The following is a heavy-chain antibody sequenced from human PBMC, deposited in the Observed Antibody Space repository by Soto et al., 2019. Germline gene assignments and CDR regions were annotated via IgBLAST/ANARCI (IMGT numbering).Heavy chain of an antibody. D-gene: IGHD3-22*01. CDR3: AKLRDSSAYFYDAFDI. CDR1: GFTFSSYA. CDR2: ISGSGGST. Sequence: GGSLRLSCAASGFTFSSYAMSWVRQAPGKGLEWVSAISGSGGSTYYADSVKGRFTIFRDNSKNTLYLQMNRLRAEDTAIYYCAKLRDSSAYFYDAFDIWGQGAMVTVSS. V-gene: IGHV3-23*01. J-gene: IGHJ3*02.